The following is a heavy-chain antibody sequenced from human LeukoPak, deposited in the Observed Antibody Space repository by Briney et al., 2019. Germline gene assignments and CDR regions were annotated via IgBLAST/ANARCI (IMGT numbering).Heavy chain of an antibody. V-gene: IGHV4-34*01. CDR1: GGSFSGYY. D-gene: IGHD3-16*01. Sequence: PSETLSLTCDVSGGSFSGYYHSWIRQPPGKGLEWIGEVSHSGTTNYNSSLKSRVSMSVGASSTQFSLIMTSVTAADTAVYYCATSGWNGGGGFDPWGQGTLVIVSS. CDR2: VSHSGTT. J-gene: IGHJ5*02. CDR3: ATSGWNGGGGFDP.